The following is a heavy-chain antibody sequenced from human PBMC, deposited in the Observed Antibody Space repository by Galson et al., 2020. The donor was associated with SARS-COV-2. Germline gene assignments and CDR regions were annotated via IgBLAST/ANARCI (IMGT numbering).Heavy chain of an antibody. CDR1: GYTFANYD. Sequence: ASVKVSCEASGYTFANYDVNWVRQATGQGLEWMGWMNPKSGNTGYAQRFQGRVTINTAYLELSSLRSEDTAVYYCARASKHYNFLTGYLNYYYYTWTSGAQGPRSPSP. J-gene: IGHJ6*03. V-gene: IGHV1-8*03. CDR2: MNPKSGNT. D-gene: IGHD3-9*01. CDR3: ARASKHYNFLTGYLNYYYYTWTS.